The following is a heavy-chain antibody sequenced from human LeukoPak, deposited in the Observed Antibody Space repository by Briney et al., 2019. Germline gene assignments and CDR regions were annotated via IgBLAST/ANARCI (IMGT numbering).Heavy chain of an antibody. J-gene: IGHJ6*02. CDR3: ARQWLVQDYYYGMEV. Sequence: ASVKVSCKASGYTLTSYFIGWGRQAPGQGVEWIGWFNAYNGNTNYAQKLQGRVTMTTDTSTSTAYMELRSLRSDDTAVYYCARQWLVQDYYYGMEVWGQGTTVTVSS. CDR1: GYTLTSYF. V-gene: IGHV1-18*01. CDR2: FNAYNGNT. D-gene: IGHD6-19*01.